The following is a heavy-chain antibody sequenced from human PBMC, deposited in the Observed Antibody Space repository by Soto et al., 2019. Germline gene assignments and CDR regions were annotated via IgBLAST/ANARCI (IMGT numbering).Heavy chain of an antibody. CDR1: GYTFTSYY. D-gene: IGHD6-13*01. CDR2: INPSGGST. J-gene: IGHJ6*02. CDR3: ARDILGGIAAAGDLYYYYYGMDV. V-gene: IGHV1-46*01. Sequence: PSVNVSCKTSGYTFTSYYMHWVRQAPGQGLEWMGIINPSGGSTSYAQKIQGRVTMTRDTSTSTVYMELSSLRSEDTAVYYCARDILGGIAAAGDLYYYYYGMDVWGQGTTVTVSS.